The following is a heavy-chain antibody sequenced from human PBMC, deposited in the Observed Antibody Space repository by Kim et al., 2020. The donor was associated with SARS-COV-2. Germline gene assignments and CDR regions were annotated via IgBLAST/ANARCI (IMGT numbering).Heavy chain of an antibody. CDR3: ARDRRGGRHYYYYGMDV. CDR2: ISSSSSYI. CDR1: GFTFSSYS. V-gene: IGHV3-21*01. Sequence: GGSLRLSCAASGFTFSSYSMNWVRQAPGKGLEWVSSISSSSSYIYYADSVKGRFTISRDNAKNSLYLQMNSLRAEDTAVYYCARDRRGGRHYYYYGMDVWGQGTTVTVSS. J-gene: IGHJ6*02. D-gene: IGHD3-10*01.